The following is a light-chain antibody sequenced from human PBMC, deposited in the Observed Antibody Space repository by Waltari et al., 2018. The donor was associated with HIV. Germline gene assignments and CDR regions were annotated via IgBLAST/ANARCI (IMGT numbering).Light chain of an antibody. Sequence: QSILTQPPSVSAAPGQKVTISCSGDNSNLGNNFVSWYQQVPGRAPRLLIYDNEKRPSGISDRFSASKAGVSATLGIAGLQIVDEADYYCGTWDSSLSLYVFGPGTTVAVL. CDR1: NSNLGNNF. CDR3: GTWDSSLSLYV. V-gene: IGLV1-51*01. J-gene: IGLJ1*01. CDR2: DNE.